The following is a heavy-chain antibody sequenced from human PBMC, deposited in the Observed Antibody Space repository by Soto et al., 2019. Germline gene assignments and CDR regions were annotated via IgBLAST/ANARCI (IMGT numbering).Heavy chain of an antibody. D-gene: IGHD5-12*01. V-gene: IGHV4-59*01. CDR2: VYFSGST. CDR1: GGSISSYY. Sequence: SENLSLTCTISGGSISSYYWSWIRQTPGKGLEWIGYVYFSGSTNYNPSLKSRVLISIDTSRNQFSLKLNSVTAADTAVYYCKRDLDIGHRGYGQSNVWGQGNTVTVSS. CDR3: KRDLDIGHRGYGQSNV. J-gene: IGHJ6*02.